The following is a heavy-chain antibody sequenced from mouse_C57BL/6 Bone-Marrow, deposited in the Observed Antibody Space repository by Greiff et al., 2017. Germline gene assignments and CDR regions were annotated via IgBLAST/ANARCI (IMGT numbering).Heavy chain of an antibody. J-gene: IGHJ2*01. CDR3: TREGDITTVVATDY. CDR1: GYTFTDYE. V-gene: IGHV1-15*01. D-gene: IGHD1-1*01. Sequence: QVQLQQSGAELVRPGASVTLSCKASGYTFTDYEMHWVKQTPVHGLEWIGAIDPETGGTAYNQKFKGKAKLTADKSSSTAYMELRSLTSEDSAVYYCTREGDITTVVATDYWGQGTTLTVSS. CDR2: IDPETGGT.